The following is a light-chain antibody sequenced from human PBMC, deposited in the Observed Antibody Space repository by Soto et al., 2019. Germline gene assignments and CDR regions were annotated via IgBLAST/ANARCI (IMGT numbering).Light chain of an antibody. CDR3: NSYTSSNTLF. Sequence: QSALTQPASVSGSPGQSITISCTGTSRDVGGFNFVSWYQHHPGKAPKLMIFEVRKRPSGVSDRFSGSKSGNTASLTISGLQAEDEADYYCNSYTSSNTLFFGGGTKLTVL. CDR1: SRDVGGFNF. J-gene: IGLJ2*01. V-gene: IGLV2-14*01. CDR2: EVR.